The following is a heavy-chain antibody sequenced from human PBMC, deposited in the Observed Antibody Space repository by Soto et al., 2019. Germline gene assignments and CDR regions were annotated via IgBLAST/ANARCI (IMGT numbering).Heavy chain of an antibody. Sequence: SVKVSCKASGFTFTSSAVQWVRQARGQRLEWIGWIVVGSGNKNYAQKFQERVTITREMSTSTAYMELSSLRSEDTAVYYCAAERTQDYFYYDGMDVWGQGTTLTVYS. CDR1: GFTFTSSA. V-gene: IGHV1-58*01. CDR2: IVVGSGNK. J-gene: IGHJ6*02. CDR3: AAERTQDYFYYDGMDV.